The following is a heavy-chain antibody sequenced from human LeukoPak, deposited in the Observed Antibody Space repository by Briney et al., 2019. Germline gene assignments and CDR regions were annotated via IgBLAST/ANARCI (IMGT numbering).Heavy chain of an antibody. D-gene: IGHD7-27*01. Sequence: KSGGSLRLSCAASGFTFSSYSMNWVRQAPGKGLEWVSSISSSSSYIYYADSVKGRFTISRDNTKNSLYLQMNSLRAEDTAVYYCARDVGTSYGMDVWGQGTTVTVSS. CDR1: GFTFSSYS. CDR2: ISSSSSYI. J-gene: IGHJ6*02. V-gene: IGHV3-21*01. CDR3: ARDVGTSYGMDV.